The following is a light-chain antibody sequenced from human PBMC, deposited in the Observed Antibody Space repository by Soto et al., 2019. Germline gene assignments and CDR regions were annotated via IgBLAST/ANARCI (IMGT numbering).Light chain of an antibody. J-gene: IGLJ2*01. V-gene: IGLV2-23*02. CDR3: RSNVGVXTFV. CDR1: SSDMGKDNI. CDR2: EVS. Sequence: HSALTQPASVSGSPGQSITISCTGSSSDMGKDNIFSGYQQQSGNAPQLILYEVSSRPSGFPTRFTGSKSGNTASLTISCLQSEDEADYYCRSNVGVXTFVFGGGTK.